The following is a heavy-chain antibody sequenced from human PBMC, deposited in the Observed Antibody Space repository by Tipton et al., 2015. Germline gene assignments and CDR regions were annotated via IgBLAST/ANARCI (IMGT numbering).Heavy chain of an antibody. J-gene: IGHJ4*02. CDR2: IYYSGST. Sequence: TLSLTCTVTYGSISTVGYYWNWIRQPPGKGLEWIGYIYYSGSTNYNPSLKSRVTMSIDTSKNQFSLNLSSVTAADTAVYYCAREGRRSLQWLSPLDYWGQGTLVTVSS. D-gene: IGHD3-3*01. V-gene: IGHV4-61*08. CDR1: YGSISTVGYY. CDR3: AREGRRSLQWLSPLDY.